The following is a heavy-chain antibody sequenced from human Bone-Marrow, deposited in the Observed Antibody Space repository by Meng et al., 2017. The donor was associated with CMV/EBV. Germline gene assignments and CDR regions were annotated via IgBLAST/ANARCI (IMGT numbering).Heavy chain of an antibody. CDR3: ARDSRVGGVPAAIFYYYYGMDV. Sequence: GESLKISCAASGFTFSSYSMNWVRQAPGKGLEWVSSISSSSGYIYYADSVKGRFTISRDNAKNSLYLQMNSLRAEDTAVYYCARDSRVGGVPAAIFYYYYGMDVWGQGTTVTVSS. V-gene: IGHV3-21*01. J-gene: IGHJ6*02. CDR1: GFTFSSYS. CDR2: ISSSSGYI. D-gene: IGHD2-2*02.